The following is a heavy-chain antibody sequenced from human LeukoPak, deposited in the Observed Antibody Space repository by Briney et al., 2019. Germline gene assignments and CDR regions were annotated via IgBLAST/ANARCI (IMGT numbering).Heavy chain of an antibody. Sequence: GGSLRLSCVASGSTFDDYAMSWVRQAPGKGLEWVSYISSSGSTIYYADSVKGRFTISRDNAKNSLYLQMNSLRAEDTAVYYCAELGITMIGGVWGKGTTVTISS. CDR1: GSTFDDYA. CDR2: ISSSGSTI. J-gene: IGHJ6*04. CDR3: AELGITMIGGV. V-gene: IGHV3-48*03. D-gene: IGHD3-10*02.